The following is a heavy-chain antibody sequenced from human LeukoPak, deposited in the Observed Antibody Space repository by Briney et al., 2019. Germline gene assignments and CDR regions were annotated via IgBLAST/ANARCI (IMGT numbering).Heavy chain of an antibody. CDR2: ISSNGGST. V-gene: IGHV3-64*01. Sequence: GGSLRLSCAASGFTFSSYAMHWVRQAPGKGLEYVSAISSNGGSTYYANSVKGRFTISRDNSKNTLYLQMGSLRAEDMAVYCCARVVDSSGWYSVGYFQHWGQGTLVTVSS. D-gene: IGHD6-19*01. CDR3: ARVVDSSGWYSVGYFQH. CDR1: GFTFSSYA. J-gene: IGHJ1*01.